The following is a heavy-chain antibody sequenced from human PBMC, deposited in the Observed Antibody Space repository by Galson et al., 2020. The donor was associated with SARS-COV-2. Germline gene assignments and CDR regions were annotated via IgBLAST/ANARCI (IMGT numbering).Heavy chain of an antibody. J-gene: IGHJ6*02. CDR3: ATGFVVRGSERSYCYYYGMDV. CDR2: IDPEDGET. CDR1: GYTLTEFS. V-gene: IGHV1-24*01. Sequence: GESLKISCKVSGYTLTEFSMPWVRQAPGKGLEWMGGIDPEDGETIYAQTFQGRVTMTEDTSTDTAYMELSSLRSEDTAVYYCATGFVVRGSERSYCYYYGMDVWGQGTTVTVSS.